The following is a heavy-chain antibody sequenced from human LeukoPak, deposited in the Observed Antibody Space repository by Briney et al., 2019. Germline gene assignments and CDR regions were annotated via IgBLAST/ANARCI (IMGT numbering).Heavy chain of an antibody. CDR2: INSDGSTI. CDR1: GFTFSDFY. J-gene: IGHJ4*02. V-gene: IGHV3-74*01. Sequence: GGSLRLSCAASGFTFSDFYMHWVRQAPGKGLEWVSRINSDGSTISYADSVGGRFTISRDNAKNTLYLQMNSLRAEDTAVYYCARESYDSSGYYYGGGFDYWGQGTLVTVSS. CDR3: ARESYDSSGYYYGGGFDY. D-gene: IGHD3-22*01.